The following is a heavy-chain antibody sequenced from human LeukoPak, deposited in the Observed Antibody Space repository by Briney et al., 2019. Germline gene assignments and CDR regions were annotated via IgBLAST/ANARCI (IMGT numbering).Heavy chain of an antibody. J-gene: IGHJ5*02. V-gene: IGHV3-23*01. CDR3: AKVFYGDYVEDWFDP. CDR1: GFTFSSYA. CDR2: ISGSGGST. D-gene: IGHD4-17*01. Sequence: PGGSLRLSCAASGFTFSSYAMSWVRQAPGKGLEWVSAISGSGGSTYYADSVNGRFTISRDNSKNTLYLQMNSLRAEDTAVYYCAKVFYGDYVEDWFDPWGQGTLVTVSS.